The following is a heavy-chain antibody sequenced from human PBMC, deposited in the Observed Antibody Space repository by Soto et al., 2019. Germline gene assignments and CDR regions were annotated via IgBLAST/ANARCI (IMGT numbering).Heavy chain of an antibody. CDR1: GFTFSSYW. D-gene: IGHD3-22*01. V-gene: IGHV3-74*01. CDR2: INSDGSST. CDR3: AREDDSSGYYYVGY. Sequence: GGSLRLSCAASGFTFSSYWMHWVRQAPGKGLVWVSRINSDGSSTSYADSVKGRFTISRDNAKNTLYLQMNSLRAEDTAVYYCAREDDSSGYYYVGYWGQGTLVTVSS. J-gene: IGHJ4*02.